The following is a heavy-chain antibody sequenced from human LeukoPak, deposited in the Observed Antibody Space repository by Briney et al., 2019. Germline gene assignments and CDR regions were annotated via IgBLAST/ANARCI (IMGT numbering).Heavy chain of an antibody. Sequence: GGSLRLSCAASGFTFSSYGMHWVRQAPGKGLEWVAAIWPDGNKKSYADPVKGRFTISRDNSKNTLYLQTNSLRIEDTAVYYCARDTRHDYGDYWNYWGQGTLVTVSS. CDR3: ARDTRHDYGDYWNY. CDR1: GFTFSSYG. CDR2: IWPDGNKK. D-gene: IGHD4-17*01. V-gene: IGHV3-33*01. J-gene: IGHJ4*02.